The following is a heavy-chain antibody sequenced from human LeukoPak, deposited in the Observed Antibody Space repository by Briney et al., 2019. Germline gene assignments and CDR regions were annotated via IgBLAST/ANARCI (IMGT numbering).Heavy chain of an antibody. V-gene: IGHV3-13*01. D-gene: IGHD3-22*01. CDR3: TRVYYDSSGYSYNWYFDL. Sequence: PGGSLRLSCAASGFTFSSYDMHWVRQATGKGLEWVSAIGTAGDTYYPGSVKGRFTISRENAKNSLYLQMNSLRAGDTAVYYCTRVYYDSSGYSYNWYFDLWGRGTLVTVSS. CDR2: IGTAGDT. CDR1: GFTFSSYD. J-gene: IGHJ2*01.